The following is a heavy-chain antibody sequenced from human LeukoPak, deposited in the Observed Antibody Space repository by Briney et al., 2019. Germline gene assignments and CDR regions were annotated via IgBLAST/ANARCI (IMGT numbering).Heavy chain of an antibody. D-gene: IGHD6-19*01. J-gene: IGHJ4*02. CDR1: GFTFSSYS. V-gene: IGHV3-23*01. CDR3: ARQWLING. Sequence: GGSLRLSCAASGFTFSSYSMNWVRQAPGKGLEWVSSISESGGTTDYADSVKGRFTTSRDNSKNTLYLQMNSLRAEDTAVYYCARQWLINGWGQGILVTVSS. CDR2: ISESGGTT.